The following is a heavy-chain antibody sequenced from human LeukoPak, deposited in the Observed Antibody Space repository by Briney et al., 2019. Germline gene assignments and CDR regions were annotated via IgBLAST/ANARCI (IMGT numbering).Heavy chain of an antibody. CDR1: GYTFTSYA. CDR2: INTNTGNP. D-gene: IGHD6-19*01. J-gene: IGHJ4*02. V-gene: IGHV7-4-1*02. Sequence: GASVKVSCKASGYTFTSYAINWVRQAPGQGLEWMGWINTNTGNPTYAQGFTGRFVFSLDTSVSKAYLQISSIKAEDTAVYYCAREAVAGTGDYWGQGTLVTVSS. CDR3: AREAVAGTGDY.